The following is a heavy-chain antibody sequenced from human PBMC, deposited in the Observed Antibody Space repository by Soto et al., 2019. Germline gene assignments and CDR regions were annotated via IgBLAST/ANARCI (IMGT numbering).Heavy chain of an antibody. Sequence: PSETLSLTCTVSGGPVSSASYYWSWIRQPPGKGLEWIGYLYYSGSTNYNPSLKSRVTISVDTSKNQFSLKLSSVTAADTAVYYCARDQGFYYDNSGYYRTPFDYWGQGTLVTVSS. D-gene: IGHD3-22*01. CDR1: GGPVSSASYY. CDR3: ARDQGFYYDNSGYYRTPFDY. CDR2: LYYSGST. J-gene: IGHJ4*02. V-gene: IGHV4-61*01.